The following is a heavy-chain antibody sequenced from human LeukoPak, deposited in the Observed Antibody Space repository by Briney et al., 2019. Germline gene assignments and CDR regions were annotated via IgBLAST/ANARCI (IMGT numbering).Heavy chain of an antibody. D-gene: IGHD2-2*02. CDR1: GFTFSSYA. J-gene: IGHJ3*02. V-gene: IGHV3-23*01. CDR2: ISGSGGST. CDR3: AKHAAPPTCSSTSCYTAEYAFDI. Sequence: GGSLRLSCAASGFTFSSYAMSWVRQAPGKGLEWVSAISGSGGSTYYADSVKGRFTISRDNSKNTLYLQMNSLRAEDTAVYYCAKHAAPPTCSSTSCYTAEYAFDIWGQGTMVTVSS.